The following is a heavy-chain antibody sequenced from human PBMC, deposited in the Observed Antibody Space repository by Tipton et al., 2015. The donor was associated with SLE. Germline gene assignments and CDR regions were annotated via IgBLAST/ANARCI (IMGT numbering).Heavy chain of an antibody. CDR1: GFTFNMYT. CDR2: SGGSGGGT. CDR3: AKDLYSGGRPVGFDY. Sequence: GSLRLSCAASGFTFNMYTMSWVRQAPGRGLEWVSSSGGSGGGTYYAGSVEGRFTISRDNSKNTLYLQMNSLRAEDTATYFCAKDLYSGGRPVGFDYWGQGLVVTVSS. V-gene: IGHV3-23*01. J-gene: IGHJ4*02. D-gene: IGHD1-26*01.